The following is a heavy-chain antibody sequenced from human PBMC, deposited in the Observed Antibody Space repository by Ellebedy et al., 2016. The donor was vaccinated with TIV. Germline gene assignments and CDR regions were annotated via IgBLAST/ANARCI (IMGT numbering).Heavy chain of an antibody. CDR2: ISWNSGSI. Sequence: GGSLRLSCAASGFTFSSYWMSWVRQAPGKGLEWVAGISWNSGSIGYADSVKGRFTISRDNAKNSLYLQMNSLRAEDTALYYCAKASIAVAGTSCFDYWGQGTLVTVSS. J-gene: IGHJ4*02. V-gene: IGHV3-9*01. D-gene: IGHD6-13*01. CDR1: GFTFSSYW. CDR3: AKASIAVAGTSCFDY.